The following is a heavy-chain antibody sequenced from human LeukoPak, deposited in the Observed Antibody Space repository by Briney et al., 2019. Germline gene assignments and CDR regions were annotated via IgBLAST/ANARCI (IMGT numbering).Heavy chain of an antibody. D-gene: IGHD5-18*01. CDR2: ISAYNGNT. CDR3: AKDSAYSGGPFAGGFDH. V-gene: IGHV1-18*01. J-gene: IGHJ4*02. Sequence: APVKVSCKASGYTFTSYGISWVRQAPGQGLEWMGWISAYNGNTNYAQKLQGRVTMTTDTSTSTAYMELRSLRSDDTAVYYCAKDSAYSGGPFAGGFDHWGQGTLVTVSA. CDR1: GYTFTSYG.